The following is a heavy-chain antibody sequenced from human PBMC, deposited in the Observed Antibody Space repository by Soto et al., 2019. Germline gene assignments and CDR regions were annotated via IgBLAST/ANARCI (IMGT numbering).Heavy chain of an antibody. Sequence: PGGSLRLSCAASGFTFSNHWMTWIRQSPGKGPERVANINEDGSAGYYVDSVRGRFIISRDNAKNSLYLQMNGLRADDTAVYYCAKRDHQYWGQGTLVTVSS. V-gene: IGHV3-7*03. D-gene: IGHD1-1*01. CDR3: AKRDHQY. CDR1: GFTFSNHW. CDR2: INEDGSAG. J-gene: IGHJ4*02.